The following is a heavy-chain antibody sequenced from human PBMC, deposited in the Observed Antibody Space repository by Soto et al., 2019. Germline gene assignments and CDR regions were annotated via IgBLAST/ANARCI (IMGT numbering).Heavy chain of an antibody. CDR2: ISGSGGST. CDR1: GFGFSGYA. J-gene: IGHJ6*02. V-gene: IGHV3-23*01. D-gene: IGHD6-6*01. Sequence: LRLSCAASGFGFSGYAIRCVRHAPGKGLEWVSAISGSGGSTYYADSVKGRFTISRDNSKNTLYLQMNSLRAEDTAVYYCAKGCISSSSRAARYYYYGMDGWGQGTTVTVSS. CDR3: AKGCISSSSRAARYYYYGMDG.